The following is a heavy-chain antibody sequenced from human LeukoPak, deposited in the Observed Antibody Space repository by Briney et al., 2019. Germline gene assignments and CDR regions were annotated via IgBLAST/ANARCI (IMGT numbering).Heavy chain of an antibody. J-gene: IGHJ4*02. CDR2: IYHSGGT. Sequence: SETLSLTCTVSGYSIRSGYYWGWIWQPPGKGLEWIGSIYHSGGTYYNPSLKSRVTISVDTSKNQFSLKLSSVTAADTAVYYCARDRIYGSGSDHFDYWGQGTLVTVSS. V-gene: IGHV4-38-2*02. CDR1: GYSIRSGYY. D-gene: IGHD3-10*01. CDR3: ARDRIYGSGSDHFDY.